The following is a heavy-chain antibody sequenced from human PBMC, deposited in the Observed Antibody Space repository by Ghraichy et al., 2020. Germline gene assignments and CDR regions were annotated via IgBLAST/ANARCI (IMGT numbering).Heavy chain of an antibody. J-gene: IGHJ6*02. Sequence: GGSLRLSCAASGFTFSSYAMSWVRQAPGKGLEWVSAISGSGGSTYYADSVKGRFTISRDNSKNTLYLQMNSLRAEDTAVYYCAKVGYDPLPPRYYYYYGMDVWGQGTTVTVSS. CDR1: GFTFSSYA. V-gene: IGHV3-23*01. CDR2: ISGSGGST. CDR3: AKVGYDPLPPRYYYYYGMDV. D-gene: IGHD5-12*01.